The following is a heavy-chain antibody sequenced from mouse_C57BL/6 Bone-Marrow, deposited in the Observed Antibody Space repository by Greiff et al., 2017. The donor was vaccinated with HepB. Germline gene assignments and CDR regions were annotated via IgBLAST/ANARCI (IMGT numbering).Heavy chain of an antibody. CDR1: GFNIKDDY. D-gene: IGHD1-1*01. V-gene: IGHV14-4*01. J-gene: IGHJ4*01. CDR2: IDPENGDT. CDR3: TTYYYGSSPYYAMDY. Sequence: EVQLQQSGAELVRPGASVKLSCTASGFNIKDDYMHWVKQRPEQGLEWIGWIDPENGDTEYASKFQGKATITADTSSNTAYLQLSSLTSEDTAVYYCTTYYYGSSPYYAMDYWGQGTSVTVSS.